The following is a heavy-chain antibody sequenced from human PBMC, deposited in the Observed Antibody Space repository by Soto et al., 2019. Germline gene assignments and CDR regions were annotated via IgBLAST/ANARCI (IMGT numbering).Heavy chain of an antibody. CDR2: ISSSSSTI. J-gene: IGHJ4*02. V-gene: IGHV3-48*04. D-gene: IGHD5-12*01. Sequence: GGSLRLSCAASGFTFSSYSMNWVRQAPGKGLEWVTYISSSSSTIYYADSVTGRFTISRDNAKNSLYLQMNSLRAEDTAVYYCARDADIVATIPFDYWGQGTLVTVSS. CDR3: ARDADIVATIPFDY. CDR1: GFTFSSYS.